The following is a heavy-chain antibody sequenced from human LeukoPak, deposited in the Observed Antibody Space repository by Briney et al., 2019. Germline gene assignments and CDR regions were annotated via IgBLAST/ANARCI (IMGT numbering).Heavy chain of an antibody. CDR1: DGSITNYD. J-gene: IGHJ4*02. CDR3: ARGYGDFRVEGRYFHS. V-gene: IGHV4-59*01. Sequence: NPSETLSLTCTGSDGSITNYDWSWVRQPPGKGLEFIGHVHYSGTANYNPSLRSRVTISIDTSKKHFFLKLKSVTAADTAVYYCARGYGDFRVEGRYFHSWGQGTLVTVSS. CDR2: VHYSGTA. D-gene: IGHD4-17*01.